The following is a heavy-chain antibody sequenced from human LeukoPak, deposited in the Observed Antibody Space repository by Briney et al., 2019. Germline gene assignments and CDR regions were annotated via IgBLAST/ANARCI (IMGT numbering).Heavy chain of an antibody. CDR1: GTSITTYF. J-gene: IGHJ4*02. CDR2: FYSSGST. D-gene: IGHD5-18*01. V-gene: IGHV4-4*07. Sequence: SETLSLTCTVSGTSITTYFWSWIRQPAGKGLEWIGRFYSSGSTSYNPSLKSRVTISVDTSKNQFSLKLSSVTAADTAVYYCARVDTAMVFDYWGQGTLVTVSS. CDR3: ARVDTAMVFDY.